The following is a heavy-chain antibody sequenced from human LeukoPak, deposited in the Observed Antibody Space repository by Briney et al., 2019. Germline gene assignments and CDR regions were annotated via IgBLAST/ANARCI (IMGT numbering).Heavy chain of an antibody. V-gene: IGHV3-23*01. D-gene: IGHD3-22*01. CDR1: GFTFSSYG. J-gene: IGHJ4*02. CDR2: ISGSGGST. CDR3: AKDASKTYYYDSSGYYIYFDY. Sequence: GGSLRLSCAASGFTFSSYGMSWVRQAPGKGLEWVSAISGSGGSTYYADSVKGRFTISRDNSKNTLYLQMNSLRAEDTAVYYCAKDASKTYYYDSSGYYIYFDYWGQGTLVTVPA.